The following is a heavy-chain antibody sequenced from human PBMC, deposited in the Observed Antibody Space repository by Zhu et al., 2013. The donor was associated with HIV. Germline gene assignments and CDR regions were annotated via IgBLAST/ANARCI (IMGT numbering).Heavy chain of an antibody. CDR3: ARGSGSMGGYDMAAYYFDY. D-gene: IGHD5-12*01. J-gene: IGHJ4*02. CDR1: GYTFTSYD. V-gene: IGHV1-8*01. Sequence: QVQLVQSGAEVKKPGASVKVSCKASGYTFTSYDINWVRQATGQGLEWMGWMNPNSGNTGYAQKFQGRVTMTRNTSISTAYMELSSLRSEDTAVYYCARGSGSMGGYDMAAYYFDYWGQGTLVTVSS. CDR2: MNPNSGNT.